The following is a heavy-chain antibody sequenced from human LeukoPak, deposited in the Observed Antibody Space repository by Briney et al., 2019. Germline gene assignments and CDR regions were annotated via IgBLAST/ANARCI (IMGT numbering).Heavy chain of an antibody. Sequence: GESLRISCKGSGYSFTSYWISWVRQMPGKGLEWMGRIDPSDSYTNYNPSFQGHVTISADKSISTAYLQWSSLKASDTAMYYCARLGYCSSTSCPIDYWGQGTLVTVSS. CDR3: ARLGYCSSTSCPIDY. CDR1: GYSFTSYW. CDR2: IDPSDSYT. V-gene: IGHV5-10-1*01. D-gene: IGHD2-2*01. J-gene: IGHJ4*02.